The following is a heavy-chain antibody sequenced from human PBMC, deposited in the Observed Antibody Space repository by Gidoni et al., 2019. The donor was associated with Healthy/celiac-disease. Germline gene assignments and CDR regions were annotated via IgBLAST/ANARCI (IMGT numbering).Heavy chain of an antibody. V-gene: IGHV1-3*01. J-gene: IGHJ4*02. D-gene: IGHD6-19*01. CDR3: ARDFISGWYKEAFDY. Sequence: QVQLVQSGAEVQKPGASVTVSCKASGYNFPSYAMHWVRQAPGQRLEWIGWINAVNGNTNYSQKFQGRVTITMDTSASTAYMELSSLRSEDTAVYFCARDFISGWYKEAFDYWGQGTLVTVSS. CDR2: INAVNGNT. CDR1: GYNFPSYA.